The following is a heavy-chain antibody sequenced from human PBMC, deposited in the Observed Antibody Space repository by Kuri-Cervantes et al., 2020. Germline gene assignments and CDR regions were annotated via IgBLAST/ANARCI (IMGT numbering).Heavy chain of an antibody. Sequence: ASVKVSCKASGYTLTNYFIHWVRQAPGQGLEWMGWINPNNGGTNYAQKFQGRVTMTRDTSISTAYMELSRLRSDDTAVYYCARGRLAVAGLHGWFDPWGQGTLVTVSS. V-gene: IGHV1-2*02. CDR3: ARGRLAVAGLHGWFDP. J-gene: IGHJ5*02. D-gene: IGHD6-19*01. CDR2: INPNNGGT. CDR1: GYTLTNYF.